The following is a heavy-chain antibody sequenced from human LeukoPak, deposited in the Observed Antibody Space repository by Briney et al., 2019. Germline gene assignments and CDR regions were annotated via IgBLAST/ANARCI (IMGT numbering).Heavy chain of an antibody. J-gene: IGHJ6*02. CDR2: IKQDGSEK. Sequence: GGSLRLSRAASGFTFSSYWMSWVRQAPGKGLEWVANIKQDGSEKYYVDSVKGRFTISRDNAKNSLYLQMNSLRAEDTAVYYCARDNGYSYGYYYYYGMDVWGQGTTVTVSS. CDR3: ARDNGYSYGYYYYYGMDV. CDR1: GFTFSSYW. D-gene: IGHD5-18*01. V-gene: IGHV3-7*03.